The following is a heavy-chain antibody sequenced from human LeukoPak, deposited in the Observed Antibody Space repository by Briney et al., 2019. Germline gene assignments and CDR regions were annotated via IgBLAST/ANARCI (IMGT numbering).Heavy chain of an antibody. Sequence: SETLSLTCTVSGGSVSNGNYYWSWIRQPPGKGLEWIGNMHYSGSTNYNPSLKSRVTISVDTSMNQFSLLPTSATAADTAVYYCASTSAMVYFDYWGQGTLVTVSS. CDR2: MHYSGST. V-gene: IGHV4-61*01. D-gene: IGHD5-18*01. CDR3: ASTSAMVYFDY. CDR1: GGSVSNGNYY. J-gene: IGHJ4*02.